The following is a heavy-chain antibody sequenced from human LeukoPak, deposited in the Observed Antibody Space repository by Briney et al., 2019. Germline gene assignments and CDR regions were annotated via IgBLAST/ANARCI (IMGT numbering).Heavy chain of an antibody. V-gene: IGHV3-7*01. J-gene: IGHJ6*04. D-gene: IGHD3-10*02. CDR2: IKQDGSEK. CDR1: GFTFSSYW. CDR3: AELGITMIGGV. Sequence: GGSLRLSCAASGFTFSSYWMSWVRQAPGKGLEWVANIKQDGSEKYYVDSVKGRFTISRDNAKNSLYLQMNSLRAEDTAVYYCAELGITMIGGVWGKGTTVTISP.